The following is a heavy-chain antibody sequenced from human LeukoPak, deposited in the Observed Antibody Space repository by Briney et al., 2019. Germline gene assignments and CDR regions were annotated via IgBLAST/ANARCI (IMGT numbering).Heavy chain of an antibody. V-gene: IGHV4-59*01. Sequence: SETLSLTCTVSGGSISSYYWSWIRQPPGKGLEWIGYIYYSGSTNYNPSLKSRVTISVDTSKNQFSLKLSSVTAADTAVYYCARAENPIAAPRAYFDYWGQGTLVTVSS. D-gene: IGHD6-13*01. J-gene: IGHJ4*02. CDR3: ARAENPIAAPRAYFDY. CDR1: GGSISSYY. CDR2: IYYSGST.